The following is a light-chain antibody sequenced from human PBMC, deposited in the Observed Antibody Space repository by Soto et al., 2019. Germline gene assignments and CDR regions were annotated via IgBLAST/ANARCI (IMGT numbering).Light chain of an antibody. CDR2: DAS. CDR3: QEYHSVLFT. CDR1: QGISNY. Sequence: DIQMTQSPSSLSASVGDRVTITCRASQGISNYLAWYQQKPGKVPNLLIYDASTLQSGVPSRLSGSGSGTDFTLTSSSLQPEDIATYYCQEYHSVLFTCGPGTKVEIK. V-gene: IGKV1-27*01. J-gene: IGKJ3*01.